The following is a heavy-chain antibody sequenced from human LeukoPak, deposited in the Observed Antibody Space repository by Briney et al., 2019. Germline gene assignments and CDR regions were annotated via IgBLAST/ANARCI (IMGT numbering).Heavy chain of an antibody. CDR3: ARDGAAGTDY. CDR2: ILYDGTNK. D-gene: IGHD6-13*01. CDR1: GFTFSSFG. V-gene: IGHV3-30*02. Sequence: GGSLRLSCAASGFTFSSFGMHWVRQAPGQGLEWVAFILYDGTNKYYADSVKGRFTISRDNSKNTLYLQMNSLRAEDTAVYYCARDGAAGTDYWGQGTLVTVSS. J-gene: IGHJ4*02.